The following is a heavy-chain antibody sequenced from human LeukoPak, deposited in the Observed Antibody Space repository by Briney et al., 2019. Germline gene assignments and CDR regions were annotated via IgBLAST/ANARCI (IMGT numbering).Heavy chain of an antibody. J-gene: IGHJ3*02. CDR2: IRSDGSNE. CDR3: ARGDGATPPDAFDI. V-gene: IGHV3-30*02. Sequence: GGSLRLSCAASGFIFNSYAMHWARQAPGKGLEWVAFIRSDGSNEYYGDSVKGRFSISRDNSKNTLYLQMNSLRPEDTAVYYCARGDGATPPDAFDIWGQGTVVTVSS. CDR1: GFIFNSYA. D-gene: IGHD3-10*01.